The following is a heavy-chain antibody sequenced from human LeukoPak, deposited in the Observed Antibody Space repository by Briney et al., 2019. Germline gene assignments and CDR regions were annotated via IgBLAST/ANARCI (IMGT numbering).Heavy chain of an antibody. CDR3: ARTSTDIVVVPAPWGFDY. CDR1: GGTFSSYA. CDR2: IIPILGIA. Sequence: SVPVSRKASGGTFSSYAFSWVRQAPGQGLEWMGRIIPILGIANYAQKFQGRVTITADKSTSTAYMELSSLRSEDTAVYYCARTSTDIVVVPAPWGFDYWGEGTRVPVSS. D-gene: IGHD2-2*01. V-gene: IGHV1-69*04. J-gene: IGHJ4*02.